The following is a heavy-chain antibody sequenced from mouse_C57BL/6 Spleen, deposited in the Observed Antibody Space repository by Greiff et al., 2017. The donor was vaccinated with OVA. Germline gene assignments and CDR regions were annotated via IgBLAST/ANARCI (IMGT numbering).Heavy chain of an antibody. J-gene: IGHJ3*01. Sequence: VQLQQSGAELVKPGAPVKLSCTASGFNIKDYYMHWVKQRTEQGLEWIGRIDPEDGETKYAPKFQGKATITADTSSNTAYLQLSSLTSEDTAVYYCAPDYYGSSYPFAYWGQGTLVTVSA. CDR2: IDPEDGET. V-gene: IGHV14-2*01. CDR3: APDYYGSSYPFAY. D-gene: IGHD1-1*01. CDR1: GFNIKDYY.